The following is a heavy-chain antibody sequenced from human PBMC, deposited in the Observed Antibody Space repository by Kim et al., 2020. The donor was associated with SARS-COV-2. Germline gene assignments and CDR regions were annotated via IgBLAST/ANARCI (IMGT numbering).Heavy chain of an antibody. CDR2: ISGSGGST. CDR3: AKDGNSLVYDSSGYNHDAFDI. D-gene: IGHD3-22*01. Sequence: GGSLRLSCAASGFTFSSYAMSWVRQAPGKGLEWVSAISGSGGSTYYADSVKGRFTISRDNSKNTLYLQMNSLRAEDTAVYYCAKDGNSLVYDSSGYNHDAFDIWGQGTMVTVSS. CDR1: GFTFSSYA. J-gene: IGHJ3*02. V-gene: IGHV3-23*01.